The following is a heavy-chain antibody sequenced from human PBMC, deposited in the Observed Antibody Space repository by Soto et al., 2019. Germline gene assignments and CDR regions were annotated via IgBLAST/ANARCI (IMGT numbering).Heavy chain of an antibody. CDR1: GFTFSSYS. D-gene: IGHD6-19*01. Sequence: GSLRLSCAASGFTFSSYSMNWVRQAPGKGLEWVSSISSSSSYIYYADSVKGRFTISRDNAKNSLYLQMNSLRAEDTAVYYCARVSIAVAGDDAFDIWGQGTMVTVSS. CDR3: ARVSIAVAGDDAFDI. V-gene: IGHV3-21*01. CDR2: ISSSSSYI. J-gene: IGHJ3*02.